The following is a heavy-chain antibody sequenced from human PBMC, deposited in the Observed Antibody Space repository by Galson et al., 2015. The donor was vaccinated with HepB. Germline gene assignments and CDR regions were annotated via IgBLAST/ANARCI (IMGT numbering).Heavy chain of an antibody. D-gene: IGHD3-9*01. CDR1: GGTFSNYA. V-gene: IGHV1-69*13. CDR3: ARDFFDSSNNYYYMKV. J-gene: IGHJ6*03. Sequence: SVKVSCKASGGTFSNYALNWVRQAPGQGLEWVGRIIPVFGTTNSAQKFQGRVTITADESTSTAYMELSSLRSADTAIYYCARDFFDSSNNYYYMKVWGKGTTVTVSS. CDR2: IIPVFGTT.